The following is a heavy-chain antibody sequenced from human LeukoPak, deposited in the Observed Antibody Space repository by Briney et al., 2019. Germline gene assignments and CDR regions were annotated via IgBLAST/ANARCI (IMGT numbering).Heavy chain of an antibody. J-gene: IGHJ4*02. Sequence: GGSLRLSCAASGFTFSSYAMSWVRQAPGKGLEWVSAISGSGGSTYYADSVKGRFTISRDNSRNTLYLQMNSLRAEDTAVYYCARRVDTAMVEFDYWGQGTLVTVSS. V-gene: IGHV3-23*01. CDR3: ARRVDTAMVEFDY. CDR2: ISGSGGST. D-gene: IGHD5-18*01. CDR1: GFTFSSYA.